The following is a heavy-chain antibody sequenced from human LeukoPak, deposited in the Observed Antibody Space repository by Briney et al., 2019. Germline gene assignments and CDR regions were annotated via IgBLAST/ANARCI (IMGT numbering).Heavy chain of an antibody. CDR2: IYYSGST. V-gene: IGHV4-59*08. Sequence: KASETLSLTCTVSGATITYYYGNWIRRLPGKGLEWIGYIYYSGSTNYNPSLTSRVTMSIDTSNNQFSLKLTSVTAADTAIYYCARHGARGQPFDYWGQGILVTVSS. D-gene: IGHD1-26*01. CDR1: GATITYYY. J-gene: IGHJ4*02. CDR3: ARHGARGQPFDY.